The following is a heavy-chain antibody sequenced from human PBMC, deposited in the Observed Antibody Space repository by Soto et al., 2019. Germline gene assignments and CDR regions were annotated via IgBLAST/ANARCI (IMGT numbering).Heavy chain of an antibody. CDR1: GFTFSSYG. CDR2: ISYDGSNK. CDR3: AKEEYCSSTSCYIYGNYYYGMDV. J-gene: IGHJ6*02. D-gene: IGHD2-2*02. Sequence: PGGSLRLSCAASGFTFSSYGMHLVRQAPCKWLEWVGVISYDGSNKYYADSVKGRFTISRDNSKNTLYLQMNSLRAEDTAVYYCAKEEYCSSTSCYIYGNYYYGMDVWGQGTTVTVSS. V-gene: IGHV3-30*18.